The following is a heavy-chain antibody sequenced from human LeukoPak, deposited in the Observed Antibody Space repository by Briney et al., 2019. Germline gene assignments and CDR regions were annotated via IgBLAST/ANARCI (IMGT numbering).Heavy chain of an antibody. Sequence: PSETLSLTCTVSGGSISSYYWSWIRQPAGKGLEWIGRIYTSGSTNYNPSLKSRVTISVDTSKNQFSLKLSSVTAADTAVYYCARVRRYYDSSGYDLNAFDIWGQGTMVTVSS. CDR3: ARVRRYYDSSGYDLNAFDI. CDR2: IYTSGST. D-gene: IGHD3-22*01. J-gene: IGHJ3*02. CDR1: GGSISSYY. V-gene: IGHV4-4*07.